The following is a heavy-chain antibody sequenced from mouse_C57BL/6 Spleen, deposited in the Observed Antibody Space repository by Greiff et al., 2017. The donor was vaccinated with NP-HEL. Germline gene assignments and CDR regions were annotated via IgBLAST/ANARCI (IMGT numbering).Heavy chain of an antibody. V-gene: IGHV1-69*01. CDR1: GYTFTSYW. CDR3: AKGPLTTVVATGYFDV. J-gene: IGHJ1*03. Sequence: VQLQQPGAELVMPGASVKLSCKASGYTFTSYWMHWVKQRPGQGLEWIGEIDPSDSYTNYNQKFKGKSTLTVDKSSSTAYMQLSSLTSEDSAVYYCAKGPLTTVVATGYFDVWGTGTTVTVSS. CDR2: IDPSDSYT. D-gene: IGHD1-1*01.